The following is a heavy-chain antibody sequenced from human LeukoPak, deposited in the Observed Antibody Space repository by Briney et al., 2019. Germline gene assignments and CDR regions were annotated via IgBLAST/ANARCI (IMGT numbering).Heavy chain of an antibody. CDR3: ARGVGYYGSGGFDP. D-gene: IGHD3-10*01. J-gene: IGHJ5*02. V-gene: IGHV4-61*08. CDR1: GGSISSSVYY. Sequence: SETLSLTCSVSGGSISSSVYYWSWIRQPAGKGLEWIGYIYYSGSTNYNPSLKSRVTISVDTSKNQFSLKLSSVTAADTAVYYCARGVGYYGSGGFDPWGQGTLVTVSS. CDR2: IYYSGST.